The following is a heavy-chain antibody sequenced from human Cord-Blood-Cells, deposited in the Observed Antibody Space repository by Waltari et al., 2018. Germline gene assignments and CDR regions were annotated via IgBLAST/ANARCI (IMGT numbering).Heavy chain of an antibody. CDR3: ARLDDYGDYYYYGMDV. D-gene: IGHD4-17*01. CDR2: IDHSGST. V-gene: IGHV4-38-2*01. J-gene: IGHJ6*02. CDR1: GYSISSGYY. Sequence: QVQLQESGPGLVKPSETLSLTCAVSGYSISSGYYWGWIRQPPGKGLEWIGSIDHSGSTYYNPALKSRVTISVDTSKNQFSLKLSSVTAADTAVYYCARLDDYGDYYYYGMDVWGQGTTVTVSS.